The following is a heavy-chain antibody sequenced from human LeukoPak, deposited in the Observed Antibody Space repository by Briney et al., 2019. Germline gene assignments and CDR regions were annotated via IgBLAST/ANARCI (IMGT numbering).Heavy chain of an antibody. CDR3: TRESWFGESPWGYYYMDV. Sequence: SETLSLTCTVPGGSISSYYWSWIRQPPGKGLEWIGFIYDSGSTHYNPSLKSRVTISVDTSKNQFFLKLSSVTAADTAVYYCTRESWFGESPWGYYYMDVWGKGTTVTVSS. CDR1: GGSISSYY. D-gene: IGHD3-10*01. J-gene: IGHJ6*03. V-gene: IGHV4-59*01. CDR2: IYDSGST.